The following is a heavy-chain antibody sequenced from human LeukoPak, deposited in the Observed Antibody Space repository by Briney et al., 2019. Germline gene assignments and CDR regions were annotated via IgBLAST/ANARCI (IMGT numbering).Heavy chain of an antibody. J-gene: IGHJ5*02. CDR3: ARVRASTTIFGVVRGNWFDP. Sequence: GGSLRLSCAASGFTVSSNYMSWVRQAPGKGLEWVSVIYSGGSTYYANSVKGRFTISRDNSKNTLYLQMNSLRAEDTAVYYCARVRASTTIFGVVRGNWFDPWGQGTLVTVSS. D-gene: IGHD3-3*01. CDR2: IYSGGST. V-gene: IGHV3-66*02. CDR1: GFTVSSNY.